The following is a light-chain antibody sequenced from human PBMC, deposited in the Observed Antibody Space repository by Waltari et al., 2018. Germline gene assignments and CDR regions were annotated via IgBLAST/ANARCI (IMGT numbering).Light chain of an antibody. J-gene: IGKJ5*01. CDR2: MVS. CDR3: MQGTHWPPIT. Sequence: DVVMTQSPLSLPVTLGQPASISCRSSQSLVYSDGNTYLSWFQQRPGQSPRLLIYMVSNRDSGVPDRFSGSGSGTDFTLKISRVEAEDVANYYCMQGTHWPPITFGQGTRLE. CDR1: QSLVYSDGNTY. V-gene: IGKV2-30*01.